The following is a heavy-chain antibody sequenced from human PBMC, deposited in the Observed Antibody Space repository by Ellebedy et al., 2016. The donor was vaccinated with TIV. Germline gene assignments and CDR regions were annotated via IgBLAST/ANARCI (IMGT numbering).Heavy chain of an antibody. J-gene: IGHJ5*01. CDR1: GVTVSTNY. D-gene: IGHD1-1*01. Sequence: GESLKISXAVSGVTVSTNYISWVRQDPGKGLEWVSVIYSGGITDYAPSVKGRFTISRDTSKNTVYLQMNSLRAEDTAMYYCARVRHYNRGDNWFDSWGQGTLVTVSS. CDR2: IYSGGIT. CDR3: ARVRHYNRGDNWFDS. V-gene: IGHV3-53*01.